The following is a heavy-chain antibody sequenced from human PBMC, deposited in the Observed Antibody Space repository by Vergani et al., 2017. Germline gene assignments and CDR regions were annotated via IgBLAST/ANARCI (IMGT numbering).Heavy chain of an antibody. Sequence: EVQLVESGGGIVKPGGSLRLSCVASGFSFRNAWMNWVRRTPGKGLEWVCRIKSTFDRGTTDYAAAVKGIFTISRDDSKNTLFLQMNGLKTEDIGVYYCTTDPRYCGDGSCYWLRDHHYYGMDVWGQGTTVTVSS. CDR3: TTDPRYCGDGSCYWLRDHHYYGMDV. V-gene: IGHV3-15*07. J-gene: IGHJ6*02. D-gene: IGHD2-21*01. CDR2: IKSTFDRGTT. CDR1: GFSFRNAW.